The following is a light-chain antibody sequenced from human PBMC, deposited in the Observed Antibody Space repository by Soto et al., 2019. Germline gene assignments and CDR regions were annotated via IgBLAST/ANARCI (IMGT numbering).Light chain of an antibody. CDR1: QSVSSAF. V-gene: IGKV3-20*01. Sequence: EIVLTQSPGTLSLSPGERAALSCRASQSVSSAFLAWYQQKPGQAPRLLIYAASRRATGIPDRFSGSGSGTDYTLTISRLEPEDFAVYYCHQYGSSVFSFGPGTKVDIK. CDR3: HQYGSSVFS. CDR2: AAS. J-gene: IGKJ3*01.